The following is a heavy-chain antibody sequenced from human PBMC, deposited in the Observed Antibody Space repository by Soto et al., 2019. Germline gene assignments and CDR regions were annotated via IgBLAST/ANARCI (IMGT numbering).Heavy chain of an antibody. CDR3: ARLGYCSSTSCFRLGYYYYYGMDF. J-gene: IGHJ6*02. D-gene: IGHD2-2*01. CDR2: IIPIFGTA. CDR1: GGTFSSYA. Sequence: QVQLVQSGAEVKKPGSSVKVSCKASGGTFSSYAISWVRQAPGQGLEWMGGIIPIFGTANYAQKFQGRVTITADESTSTAYMELRSLRSEDTAVYYCARLGYCSSTSCFRLGYYYYYGMDFWGQGTTVTVSS. V-gene: IGHV1-69*01.